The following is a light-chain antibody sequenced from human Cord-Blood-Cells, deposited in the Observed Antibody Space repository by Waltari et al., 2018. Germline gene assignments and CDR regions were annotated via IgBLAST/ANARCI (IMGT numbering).Light chain of an antibody. J-gene: IGLJ3*02. CDR3: CSYAGSSTWV. V-gene: IGLV2-23*01. Sequence: QSALTQPASVSGSPGQSITISCTGTSSDVGSYNLVSWYQQYPGKVPKLMIYEGGKRPSWVSNRFSGSKSGNTASLTISGLQAEDEADYYCCSYAGSSTWVFGGGTKLTVL. CDR1: SSDVGSYNL. CDR2: EGG.